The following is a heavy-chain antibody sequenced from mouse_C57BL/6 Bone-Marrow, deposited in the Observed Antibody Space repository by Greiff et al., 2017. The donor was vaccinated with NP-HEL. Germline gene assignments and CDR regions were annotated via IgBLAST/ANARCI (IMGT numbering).Heavy chain of an antibody. CDR2: FYPGSGSI. V-gene: IGHV1-62-2*01. D-gene: IGHD1-1*01. J-gene: IGHJ3*01. CDR1: GYTFTEYA. CDR3: ERHEDYGSRDLPFAY. Sequence: QVQLKESGAELVKPGASVKLSCKASGYTFTEYAIHWVKQRSGQGLEWIGWFYPGSGSIKSNEKFKDKAPLTADKSSSTVYMELSRLTSEDSAVDFCERHEDYGSRDLPFAYWGQGTLVTVSA.